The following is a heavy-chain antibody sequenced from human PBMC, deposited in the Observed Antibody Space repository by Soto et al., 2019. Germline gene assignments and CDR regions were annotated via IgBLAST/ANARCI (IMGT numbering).Heavy chain of an antibody. Sequence: SETLSLTCTVSGGSVSSGSYYWSWIRQPPGKGLEWIGYIYYSGSTNYNPSLKSRVTISVDTSKNQFSLKPSSVTAADTAVYYCARVDSSSWYKDWFDPWGQGTLVTVSS. CDR1: GGSVSSGSYY. CDR3: ARVDSSSWYKDWFDP. J-gene: IGHJ5*02. D-gene: IGHD6-13*01. V-gene: IGHV4-61*01. CDR2: IYYSGST.